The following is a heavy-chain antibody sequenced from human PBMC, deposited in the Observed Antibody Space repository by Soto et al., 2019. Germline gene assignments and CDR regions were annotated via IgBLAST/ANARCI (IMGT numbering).Heavy chain of an antibody. J-gene: IGHJ4*01. V-gene: IGHV4-34*01. D-gene: IGHD2-21*02. CDR2: INDSGST. Sequence: QEQLQQWGAGLLKPSETLSLTCAVYAGSFSDYYWSWIRQPPGEGPEWIGEINDSGSTNYNPSLKSRLTISVDTSKNQFSLRLSSVIAADTAVYYSARGRVTFDFWGHGTRVTVSS. CDR3: ARGRVTFDF. CDR1: AGSFSDYY.